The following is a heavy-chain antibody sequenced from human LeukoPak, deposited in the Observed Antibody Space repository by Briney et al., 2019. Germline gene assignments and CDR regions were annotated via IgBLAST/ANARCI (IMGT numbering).Heavy chain of an antibody. CDR2: IYYSGST. Sequence: SETLSLTCTVSGGSISSYYWSWIRQPPGKGLEWIGYIYYSGSTNYNPSLKSRVTISVDTSKNQFSLKLSSVTAADTAVYYCARDRGIVGATKLDYWGQGTLVTVSS. J-gene: IGHJ4*02. CDR3: ARDRGIVGATKLDY. V-gene: IGHV4-59*01. D-gene: IGHD1-26*01. CDR1: GGSISSYY.